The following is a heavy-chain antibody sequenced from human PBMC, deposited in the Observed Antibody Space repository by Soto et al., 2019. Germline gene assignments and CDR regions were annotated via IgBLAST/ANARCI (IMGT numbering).Heavy chain of an antibody. CDR1: GFTLSNYV. CDR3: AKDLGYSYGPLYH. J-gene: IGHJ5*02. D-gene: IGHD5-18*01. CDR2: ISYDGSNK. V-gene: IGHV3-30*02. Sequence: GGSLRLSFAASGFTLSNYVVTWVRQAPGKGLEWVSVISYDGSNKYYADSVKGRFTISRDNSKNTLYLQMNSLRAEDTAVYYCAKDLGYSYGPLYHWGQGTLVTSPQ.